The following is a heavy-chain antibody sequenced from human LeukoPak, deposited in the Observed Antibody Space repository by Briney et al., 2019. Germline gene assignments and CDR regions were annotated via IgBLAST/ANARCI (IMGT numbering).Heavy chain of an antibody. J-gene: IGHJ3*02. CDR2: IYPGDSDT. V-gene: IGHV5-51*01. CDR1: GYSFTSYW. CDR3: ARPRVAGLDAFDI. Sequence: GESLKISCKGSGYSFTSYWIGWVRQMPGKGLEWMGIIYPGDSDTRYSPSFQGQVTISADKSISAAYLQWSSLKASDTAMYYCARPRVAGLDAFDIWGQGTMVTVSS. D-gene: IGHD6-19*01.